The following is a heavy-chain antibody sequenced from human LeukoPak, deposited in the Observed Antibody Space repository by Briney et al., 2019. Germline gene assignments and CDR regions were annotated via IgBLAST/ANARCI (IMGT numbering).Heavy chain of an antibody. V-gene: IGHV3-30*04. CDR3: AKENWVYNWKYDSSGSGINY. Sequence: PGGSLRLSCAASGFTFSTYAMHWVRQAPGKGLEWVAVISYDGSKKYYADSVKGRFTISRDNSKNTLYLQMNSLRVEDTAVYYCAKENWVYNWKYDSSGSGINYWGQGTLVTVSS. J-gene: IGHJ4*02. D-gene: IGHD3-22*01. CDR2: ISYDGSKK. CDR1: GFTFSTYA.